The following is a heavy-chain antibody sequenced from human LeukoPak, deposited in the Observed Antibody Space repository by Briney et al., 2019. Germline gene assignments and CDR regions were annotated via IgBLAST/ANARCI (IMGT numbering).Heavy chain of an antibody. J-gene: IGHJ4*02. Sequence: GGSLRLSCVASGFTFSSYSMNWVRQAPGKGLEWVSSISSGSDHIYYADSVRGRFTISRDNAKNSLYLQMDSLRAEDAAVFFCARNDYSTSSGYDSWGQGTLVTVSS. CDR1: GFTFSSYS. CDR3: ARNDYSTSSGYDS. V-gene: IGHV3-21*01. CDR2: ISSGSDHI. D-gene: IGHD6-6*01.